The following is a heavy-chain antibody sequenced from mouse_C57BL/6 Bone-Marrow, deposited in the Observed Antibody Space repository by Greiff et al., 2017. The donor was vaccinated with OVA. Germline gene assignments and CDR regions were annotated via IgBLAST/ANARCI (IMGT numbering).Heavy chain of an antibody. CDR2: ISNGGGST. J-gene: IGHJ4*01. CDR1: GFTFSDYY. CDR3: ARPPSYYYGSSLWAMDY. D-gene: IGHD1-1*01. V-gene: IGHV5-12*01. Sequence: EVMLVESGGGLVQPGGSLKLSCAASGFTFSDYYMYWVRQTPEKRLEWVAYISNGGGSTYYPDTVKGRFTISRDNAKNTLYLQMSRLKSEDTAMYYCARPPSYYYGSSLWAMDYWGQGTSVTVSS.